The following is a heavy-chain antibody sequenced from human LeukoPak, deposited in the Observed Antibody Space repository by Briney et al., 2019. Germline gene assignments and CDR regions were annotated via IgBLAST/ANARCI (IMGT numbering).Heavy chain of an antibody. CDR1: GFTFSSYS. CDR3: RGPSGYTAGFDY. Sequence: GGSLRLSCAASGFTFSSYSMNWVRQAPGKGLEWVSYISSSSTIYYADSVKGRFTISRDNAKNSLYLQMNSLRAEDTAVYYCRGPSGYTAGFDYWGQGTLVTVSS. D-gene: IGHD5-12*01. V-gene: IGHV3-48*01. J-gene: IGHJ4*02. CDR2: ISSSSTI.